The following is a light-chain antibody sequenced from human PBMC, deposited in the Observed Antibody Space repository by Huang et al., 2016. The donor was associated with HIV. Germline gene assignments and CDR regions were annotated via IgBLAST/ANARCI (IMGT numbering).Light chain of an antibody. CDR3: QQYSYLLT. Sequence: DIQMTQSPSTLSASVGDRVTITCRASQSISSWLAWYQQKPGKAPKLLIYKASSLESGVPSRFSGSGSGTEFTLTISSLQPDDFATYYCQQYSYLLTFGGGTKVEIK. J-gene: IGKJ4*01. CDR2: KAS. V-gene: IGKV1-5*03. CDR1: QSISSW.